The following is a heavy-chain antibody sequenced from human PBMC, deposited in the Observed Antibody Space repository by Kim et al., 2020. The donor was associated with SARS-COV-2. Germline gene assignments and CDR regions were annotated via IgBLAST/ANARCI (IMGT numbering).Heavy chain of an antibody. V-gene: IGHV3-74*01. J-gene: IGHJ6*04. CDR1: GFTFSSYW. CDR3: ARESHYAMVV. Sequence: GGSLRLSCAASGFTFSSYWMQWVRQAPGKGLVWVSGIKSDGSTTNYADSVKGRFTISRDNAKNTLYLQMNSLRAEDTAVYYCARESHYAMVVWGEGNTVTASS. CDR2: IKSDGSTT.